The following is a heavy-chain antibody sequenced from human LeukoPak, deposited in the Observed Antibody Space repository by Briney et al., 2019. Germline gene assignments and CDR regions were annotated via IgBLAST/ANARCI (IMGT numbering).Heavy chain of an antibody. CDR1: GFTVSSNY. V-gene: IGHV3-66*01. CDR3: ARDPVGDSSGYYSDY. J-gene: IGHJ4*02. Sequence: GGSLRLSCAASGFTVSSNYMSWVRQAPGKGLEWVSVIYSGGSTYYADSVKGRFTISRDNSKNTLYLQMNSLRAEDTAVYYCARDPVGDSSGYYSDYWGQGTLVTVSS. CDR2: IYSGGST. D-gene: IGHD3-22*01.